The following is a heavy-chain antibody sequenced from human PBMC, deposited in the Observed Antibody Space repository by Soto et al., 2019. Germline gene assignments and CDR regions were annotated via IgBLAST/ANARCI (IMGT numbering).Heavy chain of an antibody. Sequence: QVQLVQSGAEVKKPGSPAKVSGQASGGTSGSDTASGWRQAPGQGIEWVGGITPTFGKADYADKFQGRVTITADQSTSTAYMDLTSLRSEDTAIYYCARENFNTLNHNYSGMDDWGQGTMVTVSS. CDR2: ITPTFGKA. V-gene: IGHV1-69*01. CDR1: GGTSGSDT. CDR3: ARENFNTLNHNYSGMDD. D-gene: IGHD2-2*02. J-gene: IGHJ6*02.